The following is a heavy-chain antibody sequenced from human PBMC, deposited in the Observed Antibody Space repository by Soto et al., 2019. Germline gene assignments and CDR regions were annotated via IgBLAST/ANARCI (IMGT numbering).Heavy chain of an antibody. V-gene: IGHV4-39*01. Sequence: QLQLQESGPGLVKPAETLSLTCSVSGGSISSSDYWWGWIRQPPGKGLEWIGSIYYTGCTYYNPSLKSRVEISVDTSKNQFSLRLSSVTAADTAVYYCARQIGRGSWSLDHWGQGTLVTVSS. CDR3: ARQIGRGSWSLDH. J-gene: IGHJ4*02. D-gene: IGHD6-13*01. CDR2: IYYTGCT. CDR1: GGSISSSDYW.